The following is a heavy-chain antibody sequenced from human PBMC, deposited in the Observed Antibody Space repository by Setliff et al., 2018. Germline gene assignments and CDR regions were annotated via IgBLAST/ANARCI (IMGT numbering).Heavy chain of an antibody. J-gene: IGHJ5*02. CDR1: GFTFSSYA. CDR3: AKNGFGVVALGVNNWFDP. CDR2: ISGSGGST. V-gene: IGHV3-23*01. D-gene: IGHD3-10*01. Sequence: PGGSLRLSCAASGFTFSSYAMSWVRQAPGKGLEWVSAISGSGGSTYYADSVKGRFTISRDNFKNTLYLQMNSLRAEDTAVYYCAKNGFGVVALGVNNWFDPWGQGTLVTVSS.